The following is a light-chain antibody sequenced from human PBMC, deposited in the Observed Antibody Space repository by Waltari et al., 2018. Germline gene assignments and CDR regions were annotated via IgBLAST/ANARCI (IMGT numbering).Light chain of an antibody. Sequence: ELVLTQSPATLSLSPGERAPLSCRASQSVSSYLAWYQQKPGQAPRLLIYDASNRATGIPPRFSGSGSGTDFTLTISSLEPEDFAVYYCQQRSNWPKVTFGPGTKVDIK. CDR1: QSVSSY. J-gene: IGKJ3*01. CDR2: DAS. V-gene: IGKV3-11*01. CDR3: QQRSNWPKVT.